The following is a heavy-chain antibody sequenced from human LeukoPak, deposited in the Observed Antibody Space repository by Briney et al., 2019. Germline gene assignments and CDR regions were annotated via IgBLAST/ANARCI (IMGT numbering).Heavy chain of an antibody. CDR1: GYSFTSYW. V-gene: IGHV5-51*01. J-gene: IGHJ4*02. D-gene: IGHD4-11*01. CDR3: ARPAVTTSFYFDY. CDR2: IYPGDSDT. Sequence: GESLKISCKGSGYSFTSYWIGWVRQMPGKGLEWMGIIYPGDSDTRYSPSFQGQVTISAEKSISTTYLQWSSLKASDTAMYYCARPAVTTSFYFDYWGQGTLVTVSS.